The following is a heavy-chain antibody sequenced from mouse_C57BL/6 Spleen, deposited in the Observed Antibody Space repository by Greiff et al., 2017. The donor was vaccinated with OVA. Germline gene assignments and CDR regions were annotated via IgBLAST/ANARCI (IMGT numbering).Heavy chain of an antibody. Sequence: EVQLVESGGGLVQPGGSLSLSCAASGFTFTDYYMSWVRQPPGKALEWLGFIRNKANGYKTEYSASVKGRFTISRDNSQSILYLQMNALRAVDSATYYCARCLYDGYHYYYAMDYWGQGTSVTVAS. D-gene: IGHD2-3*01. CDR3: ARCLYDGYHYYYAMDY. CDR2: IRNKANGYKT. V-gene: IGHV7-3*01. CDR1: GFTFTDYY. J-gene: IGHJ4*01.